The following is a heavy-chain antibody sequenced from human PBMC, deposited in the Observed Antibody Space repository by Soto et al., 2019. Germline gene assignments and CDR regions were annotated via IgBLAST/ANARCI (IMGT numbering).Heavy chain of an antibody. Sequence: SETLSLTCAVYGGSFSGYYWSWIRQPPGKGLEWIGEINHSGITNYNPSLKSRVTISVDTSKNQFSLKLTSVTAADTAVYYCASLGYCGGDCYRPVDFWGQGTPVTVS. CDR3: ASLGYCGGDCYRPVDF. CDR1: GGSFSGYY. V-gene: IGHV4-34*01. D-gene: IGHD2-21*02. CDR2: INHSGIT. J-gene: IGHJ4*02.